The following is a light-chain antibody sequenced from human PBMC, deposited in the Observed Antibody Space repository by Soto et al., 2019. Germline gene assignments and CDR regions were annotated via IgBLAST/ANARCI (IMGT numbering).Light chain of an antibody. CDR2: DVN. CDR3: ASYTTSNTLM. Sequence: QSVLTQPASVSGSLGQSIAISCTGTRSDVGSRDSVSWYQHHPGKAPKLLIYDVNLRPSGVSHRFSGSKSGTNASMTISGLQTEDEADYSCASYTTSNTLMFGGGTKLSVL. CDR1: RSDVGSRDS. V-gene: IGLV2-14*03. J-gene: IGLJ3*02.